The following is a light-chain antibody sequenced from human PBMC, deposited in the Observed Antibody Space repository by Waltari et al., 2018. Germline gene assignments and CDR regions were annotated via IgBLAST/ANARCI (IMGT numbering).Light chain of an antibody. Sequence: DIVMTQSPESLAVSLGERATINCKSSQSVLYSSDNKNVLAWYQQKPGQPPKLRIYWASTRGSGVPDRFSGSGSGTDFTLTISSLQAEDVAVYYCQQYYSTPWTFAQGTKVEIK. CDR1: QSVLYSSDNKNV. J-gene: IGKJ1*01. CDR2: WAS. V-gene: IGKV4-1*01. CDR3: QQYYSTPWT.